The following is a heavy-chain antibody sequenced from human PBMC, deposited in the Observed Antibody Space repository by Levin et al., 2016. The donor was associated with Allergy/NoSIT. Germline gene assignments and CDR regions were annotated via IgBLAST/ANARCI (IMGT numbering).Heavy chain of an antibody. V-gene: IGHV3-23*01. CDR3: AKTFPPVTIFGVVIIWGYYYYGMDV. D-gene: IGHD3-3*01. J-gene: IGHJ6*02. CDR2: ISGSGGST. CDR1: GFTFSSYA. Sequence: GESLKISCAASGFTFSSYAMSWVRQAPGKGLEWVSAISGSGGSTYYADSVKGRFTISRDNSKNTLYLQMNSLRAEDTAVYYCAKTFPPVTIFGVVIIWGYYYYGMDVWGQGTTVTVSS.